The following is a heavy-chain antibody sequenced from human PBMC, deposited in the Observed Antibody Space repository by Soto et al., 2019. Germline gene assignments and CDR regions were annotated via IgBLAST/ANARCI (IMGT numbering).Heavy chain of an antibody. Sequence: GGSLRLSCAASGFTFSSYAMSWVRQAPGKGLEWVSAISGSGGSTYYADSVKGRFTISRDNSKNTLYLQMNSLRAEDTAVYYCAKDTVMITFGGVIAWFDPWGQGTLVTVSS. CDR3: AKDTVMITFGGVIAWFDP. J-gene: IGHJ5*02. D-gene: IGHD3-16*01. CDR1: GFTFSSYA. CDR2: ISGSGGST. V-gene: IGHV3-23*01.